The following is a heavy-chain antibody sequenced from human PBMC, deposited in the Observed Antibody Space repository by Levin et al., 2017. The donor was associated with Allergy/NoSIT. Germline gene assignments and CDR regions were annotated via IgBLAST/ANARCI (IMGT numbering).Heavy chain of an antibody. CDR2: ISSIGSTI. CDR1: GFTFSDYY. D-gene: IGHD6-13*01. CDR3: ARDLEESWYRGYYYYYMDV. J-gene: IGHJ6*03. Sequence: GGSLRLSCAASGFTFSDYYMSWIRQAPGKGLEWVSYISSIGSTIYYADSVKGRFTISRDNAKNSLYLQMNSLRAEDTAVYYCARDLEESWYRGYYYYYMDVWGKGTTVTVSS. V-gene: IGHV3-11*01.